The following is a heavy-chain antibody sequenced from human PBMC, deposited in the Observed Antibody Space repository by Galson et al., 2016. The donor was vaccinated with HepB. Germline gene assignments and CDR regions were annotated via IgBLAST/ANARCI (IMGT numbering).Heavy chain of an antibody. CDR1: GFTFCTYA. D-gene: IGHD6-19*01. Sequence: SLRLSCAASGFTFCTYALNWVRQAPGKGLEWVSAISDSGGSTYYADSVKGRFTISRDKSKNTLYLQMNSPRAEDTAVYYCAKEHSGYFDYWGQGTLVTVSS. CDR3: AKEHSGYFDY. V-gene: IGHV3-23*01. J-gene: IGHJ4*02. CDR2: ISDSGGST.